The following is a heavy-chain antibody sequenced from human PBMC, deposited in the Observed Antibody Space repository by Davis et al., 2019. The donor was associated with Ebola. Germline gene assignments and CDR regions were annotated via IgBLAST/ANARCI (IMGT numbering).Heavy chain of an antibody. CDR3: ARRQGASGFSNWFDP. CDR2: VNPNTGDT. J-gene: IGHJ5*02. CDR1: GYTFSNFD. Sequence: ASVKVSCKASGYTFSNFDVHWVRQVTGQGLEWMAWVNPNTGDTGYAQKFQGRVTISRNTSISTVYMELSSLRSEETAVYFCARRQGASGFSNWFDPWGQGTLVTVSS. V-gene: IGHV1-8*03. D-gene: IGHD3-3*01.